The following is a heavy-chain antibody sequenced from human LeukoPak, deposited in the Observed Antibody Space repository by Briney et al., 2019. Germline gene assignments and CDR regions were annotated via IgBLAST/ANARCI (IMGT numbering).Heavy chain of an antibody. Sequence: SETLSLTCTVSGGSISSSGNYWGWLRQPPGKGLEWIGSIYYSGSTYYNPSLKSRVTISADTTENQFSLKLSSVTAADTAVYYCARRVYCSSTSCYGWFDPWGQGTLVTVSS. CDR3: ARRVYCSSTSCYGWFDP. D-gene: IGHD2-2*01. CDR2: IYYSGST. CDR1: GGSISSSGNY. J-gene: IGHJ5*02. V-gene: IGHV4-39*01.